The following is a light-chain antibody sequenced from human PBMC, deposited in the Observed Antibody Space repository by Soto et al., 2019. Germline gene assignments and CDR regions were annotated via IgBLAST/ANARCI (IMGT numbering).Light chain of an antibody. J-gene: IGKJ1*01. CDR1: QSVSSY. CDR2: DAS. Sequence: EIVLTQSPATLSLSPGARATLSCSASQSVSSYLAWYQQKPGQAPRLLIYDASNRATGIPARFSGSGSGTDFTLTISSLEPEDFAVYYCQQRSNWSWTFGQGTKVEIK. V-gene: IGKV3-11*01. CDR3: QQRSNWSWT.